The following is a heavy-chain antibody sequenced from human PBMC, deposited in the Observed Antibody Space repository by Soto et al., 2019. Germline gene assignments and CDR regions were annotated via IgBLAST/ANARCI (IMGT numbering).Heavy chain of an antibody. J-gene: IGHJ3*02. CDR1: SASLDSDN. D-gene: IGHD3-10*01. CDR2: IYHSGST. V-gene: IGHV4-59*08. CDR3: ARHRSTYYYGSGSPYGAFDI. Sequence: PSETLSLTCAFSSASLDSDNWSWIRQPPGKGLEWIGEIYHSGSTNYNPSLKSRVTISVDKSKNQFSLKLSSVTAADTAVYYCARHRSTYYYGSGSPYGAFDIWGQGTMVTVSS.